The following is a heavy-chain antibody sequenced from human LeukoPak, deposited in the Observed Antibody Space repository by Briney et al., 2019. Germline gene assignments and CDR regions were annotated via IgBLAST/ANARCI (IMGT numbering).Heavy chain of an antibody. CDR2: IYWNDDK. J-gene: IGHJ4*02. V-gene: IGHV2-5*01. Sequence: SGPALVKPTPTLTLTCTFSGFSLSTSGVGVGWIRQPPGKALEWLALIYWNDDKRYSPSLKSRLTITEDTSKNQVVLTMTNMDPVDTATYYCAHRPGYCSGGSCYRRDYFDYWGQGTLVTVSS. CDR3: AHRPGYCSGGSCYRRDYFDY. CDR1: GFSLSTSGVG. D-gene: IGHD2-15*01.